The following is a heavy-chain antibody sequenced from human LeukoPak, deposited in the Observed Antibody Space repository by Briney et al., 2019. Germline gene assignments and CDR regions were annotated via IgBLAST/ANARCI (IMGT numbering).Heavy chain of an antibody. J-gene: IGHJ1*01. CDR2: IKQDGSEK. CDR3: ARDPERYNWNAHFQH. Sequence: PGGSLRLSCAASGFTFSSYWMSWVRQAPGKGLEWVANIKQDGSEKYYVDSVKGRFTISRDNAKNSLYLQMNSLRAEDTAVYYCARDPERYNWNAHFQHWGQGTLVTVSS. V-gene: IGHV3-7*01. D-gene: IGHD1-1*01. CDR1: GFTFSSYW.